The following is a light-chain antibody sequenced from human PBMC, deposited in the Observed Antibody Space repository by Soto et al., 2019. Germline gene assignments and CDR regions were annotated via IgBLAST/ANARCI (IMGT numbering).Light chain of an antibody. CDR2: DVS. J-gene: IGLJ1*01. Sequence: QSALTQPASVSGSPGQSITISCTGTSSDVGAYKYVSWHQQHPGKAPKLMIYDVSDRPSGVSDRFSGSKSGNTASLTISGLQAEVEADYYCSSYTGGSTSYVFGTGTKVTVL. CDR3: SSYTGGSTSYV. CDR1: SSDVGAYKY. V-gene: IGLV2-14*03.